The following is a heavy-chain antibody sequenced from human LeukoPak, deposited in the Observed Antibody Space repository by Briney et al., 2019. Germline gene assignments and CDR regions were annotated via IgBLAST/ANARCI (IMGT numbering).Heavy chain of an antibody. D-gene: IGHD3-9*01. J-gene: IGHJ4*02. V-gene: IGHV3-23*01. CDR1: GFTFSSYA. Sequence: GGSLRLSCAASGFTFSSYAMSWVRQALGKGLEWVSAISGSGGSTYYADSVKGRFTISRDNSKNTLYLQMNSLRAEDTAVYYCAKPQERGYFDWLPHPFDYWGQGTLVTVSS. CDR3: AKPQERGYFDWLPHPFDY. CDR2: ISGSGGST.